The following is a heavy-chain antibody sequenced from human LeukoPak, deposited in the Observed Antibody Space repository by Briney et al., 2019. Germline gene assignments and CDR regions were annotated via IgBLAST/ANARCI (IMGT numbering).Heavy chain of an antibody. V-gene: IGHV4-34*01. J-gene: IGHJ5*02. Sequence: SETLSLTCAVYGGSFSGYYWSWIRQPPGKGLEWIGEINHSGSTNYNPSLKSRVTISVDTSKNQFSLKLSSVTAADTAVYYCARGREDTAMLNWFDPWGQGTLVIVSS. D-gene: IGHD5-18*01. CDR1: GGSFSGYY. CDR2: INHSGST. CDR3: ARGREDTAMLNWFDP.